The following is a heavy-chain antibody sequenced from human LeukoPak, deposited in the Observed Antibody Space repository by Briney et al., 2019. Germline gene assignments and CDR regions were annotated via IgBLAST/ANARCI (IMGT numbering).Heavy chain of an antibody. CDR3: AAKRVGATTSFDY. V-gene: IGHV4-4*09. CDR1: GASISSYS. CDR2: IDTGGYI. Sequence: SETLSLTCTISGASISSYSWNWIRQPPGKGLEWIGYIDTGGYIDSNPSLKSRLTISIDTSKNQFSVKLTSVTAADTAVYFCAAKRVGATTSFDYWGQGTPATVSS. J-gene: IGHJ4*02. D-gene: IGHD1-26*01.